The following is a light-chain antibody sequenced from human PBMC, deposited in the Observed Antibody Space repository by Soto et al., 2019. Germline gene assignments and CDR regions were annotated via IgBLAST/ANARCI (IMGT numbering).Light chain of an antibody. J-gene: IGKJ1*01. CDR3: QQYGRSTWT. CDR2: GAS. V-gene: IGKV3-20*01. Sequence: EIVLTQSPGTLSLSPGERATLSCRASQSISSTYLAWYQQKPGQAPRLLIYGASSRATGIPDRFSGSGSGTDFTLTISRLEPEDVAVYYCQQYGRSTWTFGQGTKVEI. CDR1: QSISSTY.